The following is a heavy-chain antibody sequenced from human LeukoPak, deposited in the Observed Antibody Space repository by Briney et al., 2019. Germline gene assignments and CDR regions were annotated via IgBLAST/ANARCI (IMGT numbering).Heavy chain of an antibody. D-gene: IGHD2-15*01. CDR1: GVSVSDGRYY. CDR3: ARAGVSGYCSGGSCHPNYFDY. Sequence: SETLSLTCNVSGVSVSDGRYYWTWIRQHPGKGLEWIGYKYYSGSAKYNPSLKSRLTISIDTSKNQFSLQLSSVTAADTATYYCARAGVSGYCSGGSCHPNYFDYWGQGTLVTVSS. V-gene: IGHV4-31*03. CDR2: KYYSGSA. J-gene: IGHJ4*02.